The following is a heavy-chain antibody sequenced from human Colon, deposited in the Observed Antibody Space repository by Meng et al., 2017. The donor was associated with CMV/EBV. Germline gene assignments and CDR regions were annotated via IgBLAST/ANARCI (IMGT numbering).Heavy chain of an antibody. V-gene: IGHV3-23*01. J-gene: IGHJ4*02. CDR2: ISGSGGST. Sequence: GESLKISCAASGFTFSSYAMSWVRQAPGKGLEWVSAISGSGGSTYYADSVKGRFTISRDNSKNTLYLQMNSLRAEDTAVYYCAKAFSGSYGGWGQGTLVTVSS. CDR3: AKAFSGSYGG. D-gene: IGHD1-26*01. CDR1: GFTFSSYA.